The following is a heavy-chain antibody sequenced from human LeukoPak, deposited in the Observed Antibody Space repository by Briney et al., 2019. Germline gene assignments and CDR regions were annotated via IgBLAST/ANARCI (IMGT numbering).Heavy chain of an antibody. CDR1: GYTFTSYG. D-gene: IGHD2-2*01. Sequence: ASVKVSCKASGYTFTSYGISWVRQAPGQGLEWLGRISVYNGNTNYAQKLQGRVTMTTDTSTDTAYMELSSLRSEDTAVYYCATGILGYCSSTSCFHYYYYGMDVWGQGTTVTVSS. CDR2: ISVYNGNT. J-gene: IGHJ6*02. V-gene: IGHV1-18*01. CDR3: ATGILGYCSSTSCFHYYYYGMDV.